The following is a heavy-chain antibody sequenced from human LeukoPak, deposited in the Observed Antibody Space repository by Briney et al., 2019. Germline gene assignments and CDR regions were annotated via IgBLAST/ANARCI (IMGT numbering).Heavy chain of an antibody. CDR2: ISSSSSTI. V-gene: IGHV3-48*04. Sequence: GGSLRLSCAASGFTFSSYSMNWVRQAPGKGLEWVSYISSSSSTIYYADSVKGRFTISRDNAKNSLYLQMNSLRAEDTAVYYCARNGMATIKVGDDYWGQGTLVTVSS. J-gene: IGHJ4*02. D-gene: IGHD5-24*01. CDR1: GFTFSSYS. CDR3: ARNGMATIKVGDDY.